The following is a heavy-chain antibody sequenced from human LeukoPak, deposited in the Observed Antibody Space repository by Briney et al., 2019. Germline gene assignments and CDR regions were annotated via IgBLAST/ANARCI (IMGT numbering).Heavy chain of an antibody. CDR1: GYTFTGYF. D-gene: IGHD6-13*01. J-gene: IGHJ6*02. V-gene: IGHV1-2*02. CDR3: AKEASSNLGD. CDR2: INPNSGAT. Sequence: ASVKVSCKASGYTFTGYFMHWVRQAPGQGLERMGWINPNSGATNYAQKFQGRVTMTRDTSISTAYMELSRLRSDDTAIYYCAKEASSNLGDWGQGTTVTVSS.